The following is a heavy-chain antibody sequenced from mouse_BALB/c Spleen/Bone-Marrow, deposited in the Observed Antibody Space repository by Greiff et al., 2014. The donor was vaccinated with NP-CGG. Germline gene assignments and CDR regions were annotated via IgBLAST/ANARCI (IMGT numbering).Heavy chain of an antibody. CDR3: ARDGNPYWYFDV. D-gene: IGHD2-1*01. CDR2: INPYNDGT. CDR1: GYTFTSYV. V-gene: IGHV1-14*01. Sequence: VQLQQSGPELVKPGASVKMSCKASGYTFTSYVMHWVKQKPGQGLEWIGYINPYNDGTKYNKKFKGKATQTSDKSSSTAYMELSSLTSEDSAVYYCARDGNPYWYFDVWGAGTTVTVSS. J-gene: IGHJ1*01.